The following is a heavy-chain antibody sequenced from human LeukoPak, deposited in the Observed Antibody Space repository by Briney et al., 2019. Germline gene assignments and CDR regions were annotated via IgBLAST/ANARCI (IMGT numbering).Heavy chain of an antibody. Sequence: SETLSLTCAVYGGSFSGYYWSWIRQPPGKGLEWIGEINHSGSTNYNPSLKSRVAISVDTSKNQFSLKLSSVTAADTAVYFCARSGYSGYDWEDYWGQGTLVTVSS. CDR2: INHSGST. CDR1: GGSFSGYY. J-gene: IGHJ4*02. CDR3: ARSGYSGYDWEDY. V-gene: IGHV4-34*01. D-gene: IGHD5-12*01.